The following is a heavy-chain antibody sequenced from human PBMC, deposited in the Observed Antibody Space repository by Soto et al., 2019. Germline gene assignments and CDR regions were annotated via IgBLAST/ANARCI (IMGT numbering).Heavy chain of an antibody. D-gene: IGHD2-2*01. Sequence: PSETLSLTCTVSGGSISSYYWSWIRQPPGKGLEWIGYIYYSGSTNYNPSLKSRVTISVDTSKNQFSLKLSSVTAADTAVYYCARVPTHCSSTSCYPYYYGMDVWGQGTTVT. J-gene: IGHJ6*02. CDR1: GGSISSYY. CDR2: IYYSGST. CDR3: ARVPTHCSSTSCYPYYYGMDV. V-gene: IGHV4-59*01.